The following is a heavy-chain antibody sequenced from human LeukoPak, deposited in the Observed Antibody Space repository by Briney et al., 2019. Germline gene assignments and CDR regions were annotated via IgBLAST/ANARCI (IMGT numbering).Heavy chain of an antibody. CDR3: AKGARYDILTGDY. CDR1: GFTFSSYG. J-gene: IGHJ4*02. V-gene: IGHV3-30*18. D-gene: IGHD3-9*01. CDR2: ISYDGSNK. Sequence: PGGSLRLSCAASGFTFSSYGMHWVRQAPGKGLEWVAVISYDGSNKYYADSVKGRFTISRDNSKNTLYLQMNSLRAEDTAVYYCAKGARYDILTGDYWGQGTLVTASS.